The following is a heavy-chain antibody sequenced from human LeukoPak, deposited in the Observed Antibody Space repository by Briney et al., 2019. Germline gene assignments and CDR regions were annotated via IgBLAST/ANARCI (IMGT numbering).Heavy chain of an antibody. J-gene: IGHJ4*02. D-gene: IGHD6-19*01. CDR2: LLTDGTT. CDR1: GFTFSSNH. V-gene: IGHV3-53*01. CDR3: ARDLHISGWYALFDF. Sequence: GGSLRLSCAASGFTFSSNHMSWVRQAPGKGLEWVSVLLTDGTTYYADSVKGRFTISRDNSKNTLFLQMNSLRADDTAVYYCARDLHISGWYALFDFWGQGALVTVSS.